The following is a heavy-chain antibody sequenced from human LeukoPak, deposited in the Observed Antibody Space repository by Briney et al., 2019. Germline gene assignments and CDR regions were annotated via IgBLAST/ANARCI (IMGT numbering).Heavy chain of an antibody. J-gene: IGHJ4*02. Sequence: GGSLRLSCAASGFTFSSYAMSWVRQAPGKGLEWVSGISGSGGSTYYADSVKGRFTISRDNSKNTLYLQMNSLRAEDTAVYYCARDPSSITIFGVVIPYFDYWGQGTLVTVPS. CDR3: ARDPSSITIFGVVIPYFDY. V-gene: IGHV3-23*01. D-gene: IGHD3-3*01. CDR2: ISGSGGST. CDR1: GFTFSSYA.